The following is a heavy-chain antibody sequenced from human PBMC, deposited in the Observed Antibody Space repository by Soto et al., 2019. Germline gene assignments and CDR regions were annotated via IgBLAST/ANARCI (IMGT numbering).Heavy chain of an antibody. Sequence: QVQLQEAGPGLGKPSETLSLTCTVSGGSVSSGSYYWSWIRQPPGKGLEWIGYIYYSGRTNYNPYLKSRVTISVDTSNKQFSLKLCSVTDADTAVYYGARDWRFSCYCPTRLGVGDAFDILGQGTMVTVSS. V-gene: IGHV4-61*01. CDR2: IYYSGRT. J-gene: IGHJ3*02. CDR1: GGSVSSGSYY. D-gene: IGHD3-22*01. CDR3: ARDWRFSCYCPTRLGVGDAFDI.